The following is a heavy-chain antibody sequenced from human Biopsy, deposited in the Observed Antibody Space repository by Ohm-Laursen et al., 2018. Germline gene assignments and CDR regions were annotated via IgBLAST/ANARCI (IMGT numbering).Heavy chain of an antibody. J-gene: IGHJ5*01. CDR2: IYPNNGAT. Sequence: ASVKVSCKAPADTFIGYDMQWGRQAPGQGLEWMGSIYPNNGATKYAQKFQGRVTMTRDTSISTAFMELNSLRFDDTAVYYCARDRLDWSVDSWGQGTLVSVSS. D-gene: IGHD3/OR15-3a*01. V-gene: IGHV1-2*02. CDR3: ARDRLDWSVDS. CDR1: ADTFIGYD.